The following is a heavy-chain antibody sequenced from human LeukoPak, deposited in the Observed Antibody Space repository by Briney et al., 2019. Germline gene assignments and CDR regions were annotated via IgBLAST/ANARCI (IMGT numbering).Heavy chain of an antibody. V-gene: IGHV4-34*01. CDR3: ARDRGSVSEEFDR. D-gene: IGHD2-15*01. J-gene: IGHJ5*02. CDR1: GGSFSGYY. CDR2: INHSGST. Sequence: PSETLSLTCAVYGGSFSGYYWSWIRQPPGKGLEWIGEINHSGSTNYNPSLRGRVAISVDTSKNQFSLKLSSVTAADTAVYYCARDRGSVSEEFDRWGEGSLVTVSS.